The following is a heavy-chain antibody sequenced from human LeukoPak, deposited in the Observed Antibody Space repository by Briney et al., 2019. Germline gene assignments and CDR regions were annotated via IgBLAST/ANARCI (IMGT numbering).Heavy chain of an antibody. CDR1: GFTFSAYG. V-gene: IGHV3-33*01. CDR3: ARDRSPGGYPDY. CDR2: IWYDGTNK. J-gene: IGHJ4*02. Sequence: GGSLRLSCAASGFTFSAYGMHWVRQAPGKGLEWVAVIWYDGTNKYYADSVKGRFTISRDNSKNTLYLQMNTLRAEDTAVYYCARDRSPGGYPDYWGQGILVTVSS. D-gene: IGHD1-26*01.